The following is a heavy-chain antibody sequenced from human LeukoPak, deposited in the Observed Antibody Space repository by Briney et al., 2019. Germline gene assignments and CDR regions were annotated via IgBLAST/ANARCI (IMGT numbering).Heavy chain of an antibody. Sequence: SETLSLTCTVSGGSISSYYWSWIRQPPGKGLEWIGTIFYNGGTQYSPSLKSRVTISVDTSKNQFSLKLTSVTAADTAVYYCARDLSYYYDSSSPEGYFDYWGQGTLVTVSS. V-gene: IGHV4-59*12. J-gene: IGHJ4*02. CDR1: GGSISSYY. CDR3: ARDLSYYYDSSSPEGYFDY. CDR2: IFYNGGT. D-gene: IGHD3-22*01.